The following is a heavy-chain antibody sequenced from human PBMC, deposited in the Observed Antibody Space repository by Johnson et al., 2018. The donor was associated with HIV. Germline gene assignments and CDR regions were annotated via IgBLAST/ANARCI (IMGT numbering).Heavy chain of an antibody. Sequence: QVLLVESGGGLVNPGGSLRLSCAASGFTFSDYYMSWIRQTPGKGLEWVSYISSSGTTVYYADLVKGRFTISRDNSKNTLYLQMNSLRAEDTAVYYCAREGGQWLVLVDAFDIWGQGTMVTVSS. V-gene: IGHV3-11*04. J-gene: IGHJ3*02. CDR2: ISSSGTTV. CDR1: GFTFSDYY. D-gene: IGHD6-19*01. CDR3: AREGGQWLVLVDAFDI.